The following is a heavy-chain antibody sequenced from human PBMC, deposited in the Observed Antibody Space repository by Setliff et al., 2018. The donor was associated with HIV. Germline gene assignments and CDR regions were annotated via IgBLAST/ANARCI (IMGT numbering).Heavy chain of an antibody. CDR3: AGIVRWELVATSTFFYYYMDV. J-gene: IGHJ6*03. CDR1: GGSISSSSYY. CDR2: IYYSGST. V-gene: IGHV4-39*01. Sequence: SETLSLTCTVSGGSISSSSYYWGWIRQPPGKGLEWIGSIYYSGSTYYNPSLKSRVTISVDTSKNQFSLKLSSVTAADTAVYYCAGIVRWELVATSTFFYYYMDVWGKGTTVTVSS. D-gene: IGHD1-26*01.